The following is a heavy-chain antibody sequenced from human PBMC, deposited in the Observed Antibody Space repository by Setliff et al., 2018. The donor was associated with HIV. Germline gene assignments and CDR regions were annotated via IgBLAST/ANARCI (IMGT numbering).Heavy chain of an antibody. J-gene: IGHJ3*02. CDR1: GFTFSNYG. CDR3: AKDLGTGDLAFDI. CDR2: IWDDGSNK. D-gene: IGHD7-27*01. Sequence: PGGSLRLSCATSGFTFSNYGMNWVRQAPGKGLEWVAVIWDDGSNKYYADSVQGRFTISRDNSKNTLYLQMNSLRAEDTAVYYCAKDLGTGDLAFDIWGQGTMVTVSS. V-gene: IGHV3-30*02.